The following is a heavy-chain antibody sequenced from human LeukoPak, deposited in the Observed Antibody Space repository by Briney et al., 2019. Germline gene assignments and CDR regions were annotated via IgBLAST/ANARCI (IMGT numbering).Heavy chain of an antibody. CDR1: GFTVSSNY. V-gene: IGHV3-53*01. CDR3: ARVGARYYGSGSYDGYYFDY. J-gene: IGHJ4*02. D-gene: IGHD3-10*01. CDR2: IYSGGST. Sequence: GGSVRLSCEASGFTVSSNYMSWVRQAPGQGLEWVSGIYSGGSTYYADSVKGRFTISRDNSKNTLYLQMNSLRAEDTAVYYCARVGARYYGSGSYDGYYFDYWGQGTLVTVSS.